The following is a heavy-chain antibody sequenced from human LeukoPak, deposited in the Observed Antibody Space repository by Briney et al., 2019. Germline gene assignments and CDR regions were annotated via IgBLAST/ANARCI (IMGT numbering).Heavy chain of an antibody. CDR2: MNPNSGNT. J-gene: IGHJ6*02. CDR1: GYTFTSYG. CDR3: AREQHYYYGMDV. Sequence: ASVKVSCKASGYTFTSYGISWVRQAPGQGLEWMGWMNPNSGNTGYAQKFQGRVTMTRNTSISTAYMELSSLRSEDTAVYYCAREQHYYYGMDVWGQGTTVTVSS. V-gene: IGHV1-8*02. D-gene: IGHD6-13*01.